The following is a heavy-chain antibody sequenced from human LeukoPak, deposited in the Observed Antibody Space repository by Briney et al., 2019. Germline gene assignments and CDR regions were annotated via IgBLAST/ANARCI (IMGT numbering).Heavy chain of an antibody. Sequence: SQTLSLTCAVSGGSISSGGYSWSWIRQPPGKGLEWIGFIYHSGGTYYNPSLKSRLTISVDRSKNQFSLKLSSVTAADTAVYYCARSLYYYDTSAPRAFDVWGQGTMVTVSS. V-gene: IGHV4-30-2*01. CDR2: IYHSGGT. J-gene: IGHJ3*01. CDR3: ARSLYYYDTSAPRAFDV. CDR1: GGSISSGGYS. D-gene: IGHD3-22*01.